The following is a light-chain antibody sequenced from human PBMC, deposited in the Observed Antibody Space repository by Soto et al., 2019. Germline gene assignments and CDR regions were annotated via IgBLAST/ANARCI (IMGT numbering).Light chain of an antibody. J-gene: IGLJ1*01. V-gene: IGLV2-11*01. CDR2: AVT. CDR3: ISYKTDATVV. Sequence: QSALAQPRSVSGSPGQSVTISCTGTNNDIGGFPYVSWYQQVPGKAPKLMISAVTQXPSGVHARFSGSKSGNTASLTISGLQADDEGEYFCISYKTDATVVFGTGSKLP. CDR1: NNDIGGFPY.